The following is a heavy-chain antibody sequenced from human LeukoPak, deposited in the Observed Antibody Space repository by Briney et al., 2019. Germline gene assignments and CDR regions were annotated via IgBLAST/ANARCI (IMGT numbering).Heavy chain of an antibody. D-gene: IGHD3-3*01. Sequence: GGSLRLSCAASGFTFSSYWMSWVRQAPGKGLEWVANIKQDGSEKYYVDSVKGRFTISRDNAKNSLYLQMNSLRAEDTAVYYCARVILEWLLPYYYYYMDVWGEGTTVTVSS. CDR2: IKQDGSEK. J-gene: IGHJ6*03. V-gene: IGHV3-7*04. CDR3: ARVILEWLLPYYYYYMDV. CDR1: GFTFSSYW.